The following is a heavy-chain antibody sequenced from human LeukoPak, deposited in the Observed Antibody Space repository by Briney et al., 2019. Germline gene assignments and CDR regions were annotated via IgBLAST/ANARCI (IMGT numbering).Heavy chain of an antibody. CDR2: ISSRSSYI. Sequence: GGSLRLSCAASGFTFSSYSMNWVRQAPGKGLEWVSSISSRSSYIYYADSVKGRFTISRDNAKNSLYLQMNSLRAEDTAVYYCARGRPKAYSSSWYELWGQGTLVTVSS. CDR1: GFTFSSYS. D-gene: IGHD6-13*01. J-gene: IGHJ5*02. V-gene: IGHV3-21*01. CDR3: ARGRPKAYSSSWYEL.